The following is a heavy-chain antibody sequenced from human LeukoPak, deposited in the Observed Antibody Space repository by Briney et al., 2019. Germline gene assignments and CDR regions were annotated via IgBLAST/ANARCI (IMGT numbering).Heavy chain of an antibody. CDR2: ISYDGSNK. Sequence: GRSLRLSCAASGFTFSSYAMHWVRQAPGKGLEWVAVISYDGSNKYYADSVKGRFTISRDNSKNTLYLQMNSLRAEDTAVYYCARDYSSNFFDYWGQGTLVTVSS. D-gene: IGHD6-13*01. CDR3: ARDYSSNFFDY. V-gene: IGHV3-30*04. J-gene: IGHJ4*02. CDR1: GFTFSSYA.